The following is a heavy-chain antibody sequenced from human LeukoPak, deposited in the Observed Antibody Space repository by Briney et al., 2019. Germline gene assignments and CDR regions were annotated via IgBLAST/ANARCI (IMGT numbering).Heavy chain of an antibody. Sequence: SVKVSCKASGGTFSSYAISWVRQAPGQGLEWMGGIIPIFGTANYAQKFQGRVTITAVESTSTAYMELSSLRSEDTAVYYCASTLYSGYDFRGDYFDYWGQGTLVTVSS. CDR2: IIPIFGTA. CDR3: ASTLYSGYDFRGDYFDY. CDR1: GGTFSSYA. D-gene: IGHD5-12*01. V-gene: IGHV1-69*01. J-gene: IGHJ4*02.